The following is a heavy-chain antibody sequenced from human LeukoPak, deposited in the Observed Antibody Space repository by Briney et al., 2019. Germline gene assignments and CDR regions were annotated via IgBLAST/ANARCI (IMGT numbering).Heavy chain of an antibody. CDR2: INNDGSRT. CDR3: ARPPYFDFWSGFYSDHYYYMEV. D-gene: IGHD3-3*01. Sequence: GGSLRLSCAASGFTFSDYWMHWVRHVPGKRLVWVSHINNDGSRTSYADSVKGRFTVSRDNDKNTLYLQMNSLRAEDTAVYYCARPPYFDFWSGFYSDHYYYMEVWGKGTSVTVSS. V-gene: IGHV3-74*01. CDR1: GFTFSDYW. J-gene: IGHJ6*03.